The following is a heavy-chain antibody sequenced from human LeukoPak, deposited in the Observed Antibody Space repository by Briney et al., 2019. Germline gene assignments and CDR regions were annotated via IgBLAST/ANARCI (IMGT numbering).Heavy chain of an antibody. D-gene: IGHD6-13*01. J-gene: IGHJ4*02. V-gene: IGHV4-34*01. CDR1: GGSFSGYY. Sequence: PSETLSLTCAVYGGSFSGYYWSWIRQPPGKGLEWIGEINHSGSTNYNPSLKSRVTIPVDTSKNQFSLKLSSVTAADTAVYYCARAPDGIAAAGIVPLDYWGQGTLVTVSS. CDR3: ARAPDGIAAAGIVPLDY. CDR2: INHSGST.